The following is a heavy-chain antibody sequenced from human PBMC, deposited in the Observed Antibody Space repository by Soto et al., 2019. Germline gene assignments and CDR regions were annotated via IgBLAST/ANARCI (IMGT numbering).Heavy chain of an antibody. D-gene: IGHD2-15*01. V-gene: IGHV4-59*08. Sequence: SETLSLTCTISGGPMTNYYCSWFRQPPGQGLEWIGYMDYNGYTSYNPSLRSRVTISLDTSKSHFSLNLRSVTAADTAVYYCARHTPAISISDHWGQGTLVTVSS. CDR3: ARHTPAISISDH. CDR1: GGPMTNYY. CDR2: MDYNGYT. J-gene: IGHJ4*02.